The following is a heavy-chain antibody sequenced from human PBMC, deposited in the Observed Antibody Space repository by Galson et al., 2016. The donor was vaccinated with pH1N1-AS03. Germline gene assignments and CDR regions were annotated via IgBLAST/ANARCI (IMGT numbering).Heavy chain of an antibody. V-gene: IGHV3-48*01. Sequence: SLRLSCAASGFTFTSYSMNWVRQAPGKGLEWISYIRSSGNTIYYANSVKGRFTISRDNAKNSVYLQMNSLRAEDTAVYYCASVTSAWPTVGAFGIWGQGTMVTVSS. D-gene: IGHD4-23*01. CDR3: ASVTSAWPTVGAFGI. CDR1: GFTFTSYS. CDR2: IRSSGNTI. J-gene: IGHJ3*02.